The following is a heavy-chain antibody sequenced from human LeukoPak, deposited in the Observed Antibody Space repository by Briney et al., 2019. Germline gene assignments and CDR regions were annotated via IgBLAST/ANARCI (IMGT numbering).Heavy chain of an antibody. CDR1: GGSISSYY. CDR3: ARAVAELRAFDI. V-gene: IGHV4-59*08. Sequence: SETLSLTCTVSGGSISSYYWSWIRQPPGKGLDWIGYIYYSGSTNYNPSLKSRVTISVDSSKNQFSLKLSSVTAADTAVYYCARAVAELRAFDIWGQGTMVTVSS. D-gene: IGHD1-26*01. CDR2: IYYSGST. J-gene: IGHJ3*02.